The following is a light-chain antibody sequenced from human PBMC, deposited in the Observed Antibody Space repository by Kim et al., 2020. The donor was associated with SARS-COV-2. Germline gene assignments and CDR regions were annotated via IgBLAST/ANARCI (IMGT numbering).Light chain of an antibody. CDR2: EGS. CDR3: CSYAGSSTWV. Sequence: QWITISRTGTSSDVGTYNLVSWYQQHPGKAPILMIYEGSKRPAGVSNRFSGSKSGNTASLTISGLQAADEADYYCCSYAGSSTWVFGGGTQLTVL. J-gene: IGLJ3*02. CDR1: SSDVGTYNL. V-gene: IGLV2-23*01.